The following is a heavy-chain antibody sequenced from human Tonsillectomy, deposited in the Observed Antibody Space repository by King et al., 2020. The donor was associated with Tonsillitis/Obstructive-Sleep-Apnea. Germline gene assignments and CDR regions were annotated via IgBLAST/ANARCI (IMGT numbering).Heavy chain of an antibody. D-gene: IGHD6-19*01. CDR3: PSGWGEFDY. CDR2: IFYNGST. V-gene: IGHV4-39*01. Sequence: QLQESGPRLVKPSETLTLTCTVSGGSISSSSYYWGWIRQPPGKGLEWIGSIFYNGSTYYNPSLKSRVTISVDTSKNQFSLKLRSVTAADTAVYHCPSGWGEFDYWGQGTLVTVS. CDR1: GGSISSSSYY. J-gene: IGHJ4*02.